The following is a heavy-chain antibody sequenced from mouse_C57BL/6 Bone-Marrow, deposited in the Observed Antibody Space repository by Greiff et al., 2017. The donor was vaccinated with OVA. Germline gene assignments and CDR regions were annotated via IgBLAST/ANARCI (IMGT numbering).Heavy chain of an antibody. D-gene: IGHD2-12*01. CDR2: IYPRSGNT. CDR1: GYTFTSYG. Sequence: QVQLKESGAELARPGASVKLSCKASGYTFTSYGISWVKQRTGQGLEWIGEIYPRSGNTYYNEKFKGKATLTADKSSSTAYMELRSLTSEDSAVYFCARSPDDYFDVWGTGTTVTVSS. V-gene: IGHV1-81*01. CDR3: ARSPDDYFDV. J-gene: IGHJ1*03.